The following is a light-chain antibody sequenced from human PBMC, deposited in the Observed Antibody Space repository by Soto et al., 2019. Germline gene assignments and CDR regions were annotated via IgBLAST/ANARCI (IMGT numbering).Light chain of an antibody. Sequence: EVVMTQSPATLSVSPGERATLSCRASESVASNLAWYQQKPGQAPRLLIYGASTRATGIPARFGGDGSGTDFTLTISSLQSEDFAVYFCQQYDIWPYTFGQGTKLEIK. J-gene: IGKJ2*01. CDR2: GAS. CDR1: ESVASN. CDR3: QQYDIWPYT. V-gene: IGKV3-15*01.